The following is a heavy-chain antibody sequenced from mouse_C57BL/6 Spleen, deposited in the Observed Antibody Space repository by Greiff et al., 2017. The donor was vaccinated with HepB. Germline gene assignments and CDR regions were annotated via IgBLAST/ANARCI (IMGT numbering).Heavy chain of an antibody. D-gene: IGHD1-1*01. CDR1: GYTFTSYW. CDR3: ASSLPYYYGSSYWYFDV. Sequence: QVQLQQPGAELVRPGSSVKLSCKASGYTFTSYWMHWVKQRPIQGLEWIGNIDPSDSETHYNQKFKDKATLTVDKSSSTAYMQLSSLTSEDSAVYYCASSLPYYYGSSYWYFDVWGTGTTVTVSS. CDR2: IDPSDSET. J-gene: IGHJ1*03. V-gene: IGHV1-52*01.